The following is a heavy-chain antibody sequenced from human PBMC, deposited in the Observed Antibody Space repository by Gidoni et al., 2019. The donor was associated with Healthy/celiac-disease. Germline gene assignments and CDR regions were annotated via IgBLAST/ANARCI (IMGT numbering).Heavy chain of an antibody. J-gene: IGHJ3*02. CDR3: ARNLYYYDSSGYYHAFDI. V-gene: IGHV4-4*02. CDR1: GGSIRSSNW. D-gene: IGHD3-22*01. CDR2: IYHSGST. Sequence: QVQLQESGPGLVKPSGTLSLTCAVSGGSIRSSNWWSWVRQPPGKGLEWIGEIYHSGSTNYNPSLKSRVTISVDKSKNQFSLKLSSVTAADTAVYYCARNLYYYDSSGYYHAFDIWGQGTMVTVSS.